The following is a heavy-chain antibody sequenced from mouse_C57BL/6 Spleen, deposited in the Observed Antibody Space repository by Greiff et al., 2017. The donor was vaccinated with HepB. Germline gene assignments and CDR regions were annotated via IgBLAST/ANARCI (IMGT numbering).Heavy chain of an antibody. Sequence: QVQLQQPGAELVKPGASVKMSCKASGYTFTSYWITWVKQRPGQGLEWIGDIYPGSGSSNYNEKFKSKATLTVDTSSSTAYMQLSSLTSEDSAVYYCARKNLLLRLYAMDYWGQGTSVTVSS. V-gene: IGHV1-55*01. D-gene: IGHD1-1*01. CDR3: ARKNLLLRLYAMDY. CDR1: GYTFTSYW. J-gene: IGHJ4*01. CDR2: IYPGSGSS.